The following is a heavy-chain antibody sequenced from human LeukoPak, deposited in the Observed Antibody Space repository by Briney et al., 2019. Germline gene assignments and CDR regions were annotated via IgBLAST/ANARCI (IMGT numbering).Heavy chain of an antibody. CDR2: ISSNGGST. D-gene: IGHD4-17*01. CDR1: GFTFSSYA. CDR3: VRAYGDYDYYYYGKDV. Sequence: GGSLRLSCSASGFTFSSYAMHWVRQAPGKGLEYVSAISSNGGSTYYADSVKGRFTISRDNSKNTLYLQMSSLRAEDTAVYYCVRAYGDYDYYYYGKDVWGQGTTVTVSS. V-gene: IGHV3-64D*06. J-gene: IGHJ6*02.